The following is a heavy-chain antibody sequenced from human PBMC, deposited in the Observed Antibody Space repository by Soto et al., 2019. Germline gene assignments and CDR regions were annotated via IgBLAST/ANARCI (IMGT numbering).Heavy chain of an antibody. CDR2: INDSGNT. J-gene: IGHJ4*02. V-gene: IGHV4-34*01. CDR1: GGSFRGYF. CDR3: QGGDF. Sequence: LSLTCAVSGGSFRGYFWSWIRQSPAKGLEWIGEINDSGNTYYNPSFKSRLTISVDTSTSRISLRLTSVTAADSAVYYCQGGDFWGQGTRVTVSS. D-gene: IGHD3-16*01.